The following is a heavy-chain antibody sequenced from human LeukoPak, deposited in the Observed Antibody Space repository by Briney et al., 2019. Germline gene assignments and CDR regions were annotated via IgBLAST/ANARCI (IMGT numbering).Heavy chain of an antibody. CDR2: ISGSGGST. CDR3: ANPPRPPFYSGYEPDFDY. D-gene: IGHD5-12*01. CDR1: GFTFSSYA. Sequence: GGSLRLSCAASGFTFSSYAMSWVRQAPGQGLEWVSAISGSGGSTYYADSVKGRFTISRDNSKNTLYLQMNSLRAEDTAVYYCANPPRPPFYSGYEPDFDYWGQGTLVTVSS. V-gene: IGHV3-23*01. J-gene: IGHJ4*02.